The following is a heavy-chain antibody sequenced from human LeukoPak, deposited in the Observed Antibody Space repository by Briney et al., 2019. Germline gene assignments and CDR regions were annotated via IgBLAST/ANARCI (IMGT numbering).Heavy chain of an antibody. V-gene: IGHV3-30*02. J-gene: IGHJ4*02. CDR2: IRYDGSNK. Sequence: GGSLRLSCAASGFTFSSYGMHWVRQAPGKGLEWVAFIRYDGSNKYYADSVKGRFTISRDNSKNTLYLQMNSLRAEDTAVYYCAKDAEQYGDYALYFDYWGQGTLVTVSS. CDR3: AKDAEQYGDYALYFDY. CDR1: GFTFSSYG. D-gene: IGHD4-17*01.